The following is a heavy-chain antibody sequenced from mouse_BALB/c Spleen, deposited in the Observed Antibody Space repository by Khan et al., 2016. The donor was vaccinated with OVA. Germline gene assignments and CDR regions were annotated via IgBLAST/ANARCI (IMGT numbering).Heavy chain of an antibody. J-gene: IGHJ3*01. V-gene: IGHV2-6-7*01. D-gene: IGHD1-2*01. CDR1: GFSLTDYG. CDR2: IWGDGST. CDR3: ARELRLGGFAY. Sequence: QVQLKQSGPGLVAPSQSLSITCTVSGFSLTDYGINWIRQPPGKGLEWLGMIWGDGSTDYNSALKCRLSISKDNSKSQVFLKMNSLQTEDTARFYCARELRLGGFAYWGQGTLVTVSA.